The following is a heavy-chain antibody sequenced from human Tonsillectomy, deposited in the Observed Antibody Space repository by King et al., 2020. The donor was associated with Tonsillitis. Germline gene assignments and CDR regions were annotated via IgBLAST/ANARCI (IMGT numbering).Heavy chain of an antibody. V-gene: IGHV3-23*04. CDR1: GFTFSSYT. J-gene: IGHJ4*02. D-gene: IGHD3-9*01. CDR2: ISGSGGRT. Sequence: VQLVESGGGLVQPGGSLRLSCAASGFTFSSYTMCWVLQAPGKGLGWVSVISGSGGRTYDADSVKGRFTISRDNSKKTLYLQMNSPRAEDTAVYYCAKVRYDILTGFEPTIFDYWGQGTLVTVSS. CDR3: AKVRYDILTGFEPTIFDY.